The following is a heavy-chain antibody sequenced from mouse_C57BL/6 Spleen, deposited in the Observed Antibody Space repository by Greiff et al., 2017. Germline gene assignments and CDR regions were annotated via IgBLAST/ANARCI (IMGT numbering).Heavy chain of an antibody. D-gene: IGHD1-1*01. CDR3: ARGLGSSCPGY. Sequence: EVQLQQSGAELVQPGASVKLSCTASGFNIKDYYMHWVKQRTEQGLEWIGRIDPEDGETKYAPKFRVKATIPADKHSNTAYLQLISLTSEDTSVYYCARGLGSSCPGYWGQGTSLTVSS. CDR1: GFNIKDYY. J-gene: IGHJ2*02. CDR2: IDPEDGET. V-gene: IGHV14-2*01.